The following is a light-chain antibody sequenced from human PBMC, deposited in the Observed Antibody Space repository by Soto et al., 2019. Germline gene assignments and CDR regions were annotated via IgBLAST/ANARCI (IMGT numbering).Light chain of an antibody. Sequence: DIQLTQAPSTLSASIGDTVTITGRASQVISGRLAWYQHKPGKPPNLLIYDASVLESGVPLSFSGFMSATEYTLLITSLQPDDFGTYYCHHYHTKSETFGQGTKVDIK. CDR1: QVISGR. J-gene: IGKJ1*01. CDR2: DAS. CDR3: HHYHTKSET. V-gene: IGKV1-5*01.